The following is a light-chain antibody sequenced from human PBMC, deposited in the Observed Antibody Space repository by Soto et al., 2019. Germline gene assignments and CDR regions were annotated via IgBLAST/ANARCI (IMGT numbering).Light chain of an antibody. Sequence: QLVLTKSPSASASLGASVKLTCTLSSGHSSYAIAWHQQQPEKGPRYLMKLNSDGSHSKGDGIPDRFSGSSSGDERYLTISSLQSEDEADYYCQTWDTGIVVFGGGTQRTVL. CDR2: LNSDGSH. V-gene: IGLV4-69*01. CDR3: QTWDTGIVV. J-gene: IGLJ2*01. CDR1: SGHSSYA.